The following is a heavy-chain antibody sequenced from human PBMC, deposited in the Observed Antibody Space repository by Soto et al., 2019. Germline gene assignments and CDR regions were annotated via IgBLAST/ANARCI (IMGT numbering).Heavy chain of an antibody. CDR2: IWFDGSNK. CDR1: GFTFSSYG. CDR3: ARDRYSSGWYDLDY. D-gene: IGHD6-19*01. J-gene: IGHJ4*02. V-gene: IGHV3-33*01. Sequence: QVQLVESGGGVVQPGRSLRLSCAASGFTFSSYGMHWVRQAPGKGLGWVAVIWFDGSNKYYADSVKGRFTISRDNPKNTLYLQMSSLRVEDTAVYYCARDRYSSGWYDLDYWGQGTLVTVSS.